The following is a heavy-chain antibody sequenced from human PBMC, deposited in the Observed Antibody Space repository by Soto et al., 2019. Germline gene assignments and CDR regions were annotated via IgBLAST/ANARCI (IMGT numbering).Heavy chain of an antibody. CDR3: AKVYCSSTSCPSDY. V-gene: IGHV3-23*01. D-gene: IGHD2-2*01. CDR2: ISGSGGST. CDR1: GFTFSIYA. J-gene: IGHJ4*02. Sequence: GGSLRLSCAASGFTFSIYAMSWVRQAPGKGLEWVSAISGSGGSTYYADSVKGRFTISRDNSKNTLYLQMNSLRAEDTAVYYCAKVYCSSTSCPSDYWGQGTLVTVSS.